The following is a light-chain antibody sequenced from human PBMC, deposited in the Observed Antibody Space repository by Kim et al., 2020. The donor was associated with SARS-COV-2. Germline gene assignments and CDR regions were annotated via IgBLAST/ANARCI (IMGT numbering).Light chain of an antibody. CDR1: QAISYA. CDR2: AAS. CDR3: QQYYNAPYS. J-gene: IGKJ2*01. V-gene: IGKV1-NL1*01. Sequence: DIQMAQSPSSLSASVGDRVSITCRASQAISYALAWYQQKPGTAPKVLVYAASKLQTGVPSRFSGSGSGTDYTLSISSLQPEDFATYYCQQYYNAPYSFGQGTSWRS.